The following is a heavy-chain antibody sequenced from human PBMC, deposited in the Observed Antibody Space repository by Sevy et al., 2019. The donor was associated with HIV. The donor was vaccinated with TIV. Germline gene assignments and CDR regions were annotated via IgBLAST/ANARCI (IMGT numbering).Heavy chain of an antibody. J-gene: IGHJ6*02. CDR2: ISSSSSTI. CDR1: GFTFSSYS. Sequence: GGSLRLSCAASGFTFSSYSMNWVRQAPGKGLGWVSYISSSSSTIYYADSVKGRFTISRDNAKNSLYLQMNSLRAEDTAVYYCASPRGQLAPDYYYYGMDVWGQGTTVTVSS. D-gene: IGHD6-6*01. V-gene: IGHV3-48*01. CDR3: ASPRGQLAPDYYYYGMDV.